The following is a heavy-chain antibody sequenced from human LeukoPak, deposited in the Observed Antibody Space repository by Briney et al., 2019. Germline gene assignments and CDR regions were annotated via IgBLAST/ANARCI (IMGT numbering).Heavy chain of an antibody. D-gene: IGHD6-13*01. CDR1: GGSISSSSYY. CDR2: IYYSGST. CDR3: ASHAAAGGWFDP. J-gene: IGHJ5*02. V-gene: IGHV4-39*07. Sequence: SETLSLTCTVSGGSISSSSYYWGWIRQPPGKGLEWIGSIYYSGSTYYNPSLKSRVTISVDTSKNQFSLKLSSVTAADTAVYYCASHAAAGGWFDPWGQGTLVTVSS.